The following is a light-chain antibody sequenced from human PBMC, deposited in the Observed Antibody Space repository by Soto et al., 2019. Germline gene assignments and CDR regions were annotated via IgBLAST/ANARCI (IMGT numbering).Light chain of an antibody. CDR3: CSYTTSNTRQIV. Sequence: QSVLTQPASVSGSPGQSITISCTGNSSDVGGSNYVSWYQQHPGKAPKFMIYDVSNRPSGVSNRFSGSKSGNTASLTISGLQAEDEADYYCCSYTTSNTRQIVFGTGTKLTVL. J-gene: IGLJ1*01. V-gene: IGLV2-14*01. CDR1: SSDVGGSNY. CDR2: DVS.